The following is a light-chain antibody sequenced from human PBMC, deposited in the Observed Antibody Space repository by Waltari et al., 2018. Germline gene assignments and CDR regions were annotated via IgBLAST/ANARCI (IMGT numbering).Light chain of an antibody. CDR1: SSAVGGSSL. V-gene: IGLV2-23*02. J-gene: IGLJ1*01. Sequence: QSALTQPASVSGSPGQSITISCTGSSSAVGGSSLVSCYPQHPGKAPKLMIYAVTKRPSGVSHRFSGSKSGNTVSLTISGLQTEDEADYYCCSYAGSTTSSVVFGTGTKVIVL. CDR3: CSYAGSTTSSVV. CDR2: AVT.